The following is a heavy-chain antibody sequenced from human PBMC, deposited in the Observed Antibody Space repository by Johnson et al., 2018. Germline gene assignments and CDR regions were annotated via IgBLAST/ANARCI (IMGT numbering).Heavy chain of an antibody. D-gene: IGHD4-17*01. V-gene: IGHV3-30*18. CDR3: AKVGHYVDHALDI. CDR2: ISYDGSNK. Sequence: VQLVETGGGVVQPGRSLRLSCAASGFTFSSYGMHWVRQAPGKGLEWVAVISYDGSNKYYADSVKGRFTISRDNSKNTLYLQMNSLRAEDTAVYYCAKVGHYVDHALDIWGQGTMVTVSS. J-gene: IGHJ3*02. CDR1: GFTFSSYG.